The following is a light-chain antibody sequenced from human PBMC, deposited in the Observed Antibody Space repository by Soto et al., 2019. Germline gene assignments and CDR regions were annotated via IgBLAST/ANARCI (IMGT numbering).Light chain of an antibody. CDR2: GNS. CDR3: QSYKSSRSAEV. V-gene: IGLV1-40*01. CDR1: SSNIGAGYD. J-gene: IGLJ2*01. Sequence: QSVLTQPPSVSGAPGQRVTFSCTVISSNIGAGYDVHWYQQLPGTAPKLLIYGNSNRPSGVPDRFSGSKSGNSASLAHTGLQAEDEGNSYCQSYKSSRSAEVSGGGTKVTGL.